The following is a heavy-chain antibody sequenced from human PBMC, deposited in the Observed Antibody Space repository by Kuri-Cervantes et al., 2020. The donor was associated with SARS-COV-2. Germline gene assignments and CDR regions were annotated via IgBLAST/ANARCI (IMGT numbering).Heavy chain of an antibody. CDR3: ARARSYDFWSGSRINWFDP. V-gene: IGHV4-39*01. J-gene: IGHJ5*02. CDR2: IYYSGST. CDR1: GGSISSYY. D-gene: IGHD3-3*01. Sequence: SETLSLTCTVSGGSISSYYWGWIRQPPGKGLEWIGSIYYSGSTYYNPSLKSRVTISVDTSKNQFSLKLSSVTAADTAVYYCARARSYDFWSGSRINWFDPWGQGTLVTVSS.